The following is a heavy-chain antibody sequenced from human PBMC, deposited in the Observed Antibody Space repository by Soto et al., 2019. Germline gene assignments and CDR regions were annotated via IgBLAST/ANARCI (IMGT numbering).Heavy chain of an antibody. V-gene: IGHV1-8*01. Sequence: GASVKVSCKASGYTFTSYDINWVRQATGQGLEWMGWMNPNSGNTGYAQKFQGRVTMTRNTSISTAYMELSSLRSEDTAVYYCARAHYYDSSGYYPNFDYWGRGILVTVS. J-gene: IGHJ4*02. CDR1: GYTFTSYD. D-gene: IGHD3-22*01. CDR3: ARAHYYDSSGYYPNFDY. CDR2: MNPNSGNT.